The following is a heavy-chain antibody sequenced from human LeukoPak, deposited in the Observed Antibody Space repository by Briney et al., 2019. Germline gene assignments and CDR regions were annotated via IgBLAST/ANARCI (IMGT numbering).Heavy chain of an antibody. D-gene: IGHD1-26*01. J-gene: IGHJ6*03. CDR2: TNPNSGGT. Sequence: ASVKVSCKASGYTFTGYYMHWVRQAPGQGLEWMGWTNPNSGGTNYAQKFQGRVTMTRDTSISTAYMELSRLRSDDTAVYYCAREGGDGIVGALRGYMDVWGKGTTVTVSS. CDR3: AREGGDGIVGALRGYMDV. V-gene: IGHV1-2*02. CDR1: GYTFTGYY.